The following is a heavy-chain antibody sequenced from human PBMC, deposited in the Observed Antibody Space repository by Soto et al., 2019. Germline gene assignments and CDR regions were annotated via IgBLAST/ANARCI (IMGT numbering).Heavy chain of an antibody. J-gene: IGHJ5*01. Sequence: SQTLSLTCAISGDSVSSNSAAWNWIRQSPSRGLEWLGRTYYRSKWYNDYAPSVRRRISINPDTSKNQFSLQLNSVTPEDTAVYYCARDPRAFNTAFDSGGDGTLVTVAS. CDR3: ARDPRAFNTAFDS. D-gene: IGHD2-21*02. CDR2: TYYRSKWYN. CDR1: GDSVSSNSAA. V-gene: IGHV6-1*01.